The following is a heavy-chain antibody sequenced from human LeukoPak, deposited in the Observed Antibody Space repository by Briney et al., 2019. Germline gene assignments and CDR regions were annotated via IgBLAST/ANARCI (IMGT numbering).Heavy chain of an antibody. J-gene: IGHJ4*02. Sequence: SGPTLVNPTQTLTLTCTFSGFSLSTSGMCVSWIRQPPGKALEWLARIDWDDDKYYSTSLMTRLTISKDTSKNQVVLTMTNMDPVDTATYYCARMSDSSGYYYYFDYWGQGTLVTVSS. V-gene: IGHV2-70*11. CDR2: IDWDDDK. CDR1: GFSLSTSGMC. D-gene: IGHD3-22*01. CDR3: ARMSDSSGYYYYFDY.